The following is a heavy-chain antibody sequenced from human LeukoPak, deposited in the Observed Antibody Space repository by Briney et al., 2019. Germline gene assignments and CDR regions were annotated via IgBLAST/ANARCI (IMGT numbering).Heavy chain of an antibody. J-gene: IGHJ4*02. Sequence: SETLSLTCTVSGGSISSYYWSWIRQPPGKGLERIGYIYYSGSTNYNPSLKSRVTISVDTSKNQFSLKLSSVTAADTAVYYCARLGYSDPYYFDNWGQGTLVTVSS. CDR2: IYYSGST. D-gene: IGHD5-18*01. CDR3: ARLGYSDPYYFDN. V-gene: IGHV4-59*01. CDR1: GGSISSYY.